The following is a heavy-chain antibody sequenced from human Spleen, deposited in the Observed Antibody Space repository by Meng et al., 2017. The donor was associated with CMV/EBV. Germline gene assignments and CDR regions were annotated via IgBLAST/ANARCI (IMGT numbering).Heavy chain of an antibody. CDR2: IIPFFGKA. D-gene: IGHD2-2*01. CDR3: ARGAVVPAAFYYYGMDV. Sequence: SVKVSCKASGGTFNNYAVTWVRQAPGQGIEWMAGIIPFFGKATYAQKFQGRITITTDEFTTTVYMELSSLRSEDTAVYYCARGAVVPAAFYYYGMDVWGQGTTVTVSS. V-gene: IGHV1-69*05. CDR1: GGTFNNYA. J-gene: IGHJ6*02.